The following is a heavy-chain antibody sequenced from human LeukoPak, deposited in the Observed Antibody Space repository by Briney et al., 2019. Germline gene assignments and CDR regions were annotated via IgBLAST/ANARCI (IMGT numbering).Heavy chain of an antibody. CDR2: IYYSGST. J-gene: IGHJ4*02. D-gene: IGHD3-16*01. CDR3: ARVGITFGGVPLRVFDY. V-gene: IGHV4-59*02. CDR1: GGSVSSYY. Sequence: SETLSLTCTVSGGSVSSYYWSWIWQPPGKGLEWIGYIYYSGSTNYNPSLKSRVTISVDTSKNQFSLKLSSVTAADTAVYYCARVGITFGGVPLRVFDYWGQGTLVTVSS.